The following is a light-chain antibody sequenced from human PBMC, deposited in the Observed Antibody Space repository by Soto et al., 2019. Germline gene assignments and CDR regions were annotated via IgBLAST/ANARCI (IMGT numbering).Light chain of an antibody. CDR3: CSYAPGSTVV. CDR1: SSDVGTYNL. CDR2: EGD. V-gene: IGLV2-23*01. Sequence: QSVLTQPASVSGSPGQSITVSCTGTSSDVGTYNLVSWYQQHPGKAPKLMIYEGDKRPSGVSNRFTGSKSGNTASLTISGLQAEDEADYYCCSYAPGSTVVFGGGTQLTVL. J-gene: IGLJ2*01.